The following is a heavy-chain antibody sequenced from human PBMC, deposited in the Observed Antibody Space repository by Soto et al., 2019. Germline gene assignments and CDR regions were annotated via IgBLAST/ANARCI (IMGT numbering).Heavy chain of an antibody. D-gene: IGHD5-18*01. CDR3: ARSGIQLWFLSS. V-gene: IGHV3-74*01. CDR2: FNSDGSST. Sequence: PGGSLILSCAASGFTFSGYWMHWVRQAPGKGLVWVSRFNSDGSSTTYADSVKGRFTISRDNAKNTLYLQMNSLRAEDTAVYYCARSGIQLWFLSSWGQGTLVTVSS. CDR1: GFTFSGYW. J-gene: IGHJ5*02.